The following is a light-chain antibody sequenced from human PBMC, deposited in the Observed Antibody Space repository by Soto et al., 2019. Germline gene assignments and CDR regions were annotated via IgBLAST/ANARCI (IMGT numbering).Light chain of an antibody. CDR1: YSNIGTHT. Sequence: QPVLTQPPSASGTPGQRVTISCSGSYSNIGTHTVNWYQQLPGTAPKVLIYNDNQRPSGVPDRFSGSKSGTSASLAISGPQSEDEADYYCAAWDDSLSGWMFGGGTKLTVL. CDR3: AAWDDSLSGWM. J-gene: IGLJ3*02. V-gene: IGLV1-44*01. CDR2: NDN.